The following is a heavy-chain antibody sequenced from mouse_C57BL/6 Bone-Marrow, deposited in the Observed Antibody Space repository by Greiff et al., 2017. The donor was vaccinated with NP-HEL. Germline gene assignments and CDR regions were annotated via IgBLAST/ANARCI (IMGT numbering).Heavy chain of an antibody. V-gene: IGHV1-7*01. J-gene: IGHJ4*01. CDR1: GYTFTSYW. D-gene: IGHD1-1*01. Sequence: QVQLLQSGAELAKPGASVKLSCKASGYTFTSYWMYWVKQRPGQGLEWIGYINPSSGYTKYKQKFKDKATLTADKSSSTAYMQLSSLTYEDSAVYYCTRYYEYYYAMDYWGQGTSVTVSS. CDR2: INPSSGYT. CDR3: TRYYEYYYAMDY.